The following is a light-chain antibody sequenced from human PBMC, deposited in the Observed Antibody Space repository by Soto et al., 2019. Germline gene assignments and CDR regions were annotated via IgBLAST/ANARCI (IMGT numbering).Light chain of an antibody. CDR1: QDISNY. J-gene: IGKJ2*01. CDR2: DAS. Sequence: DIQMTQSPSSLSASVGDRVTITCQASQDISNYLNWYQQKPGQAPKLLIYDASNLETGVPSRFSGNGSGTDFTFTISILQPEDIATYYCQQYDNLPHTFGQGTKLEI. V-gene: IGKV1-33*01. CDR3: QQYDNLPHT.